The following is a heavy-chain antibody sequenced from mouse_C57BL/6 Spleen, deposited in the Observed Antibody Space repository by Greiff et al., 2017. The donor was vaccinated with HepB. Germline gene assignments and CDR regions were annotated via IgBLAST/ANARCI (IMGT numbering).Heavy chain of an antibody. D-gene: IGHD1-1*01. V-gene: IGHV5-12*01. CDR2: ISNGGGST. CDR1: GYTFSDYY. J-gene: IGHJ2*01. CDR3: ARFIATVASFDY. Sequence: EVKLVESGRGLVQPGGSLKLSCAASGYTFSDYYMYWVRQTPEKRLEWVAYISNGGGSTYYPDTVKGRFTISRDNDKNTLYLQMSRLQSEDAAMYYCARFIATVASFDYWGQGTTLTVSS.